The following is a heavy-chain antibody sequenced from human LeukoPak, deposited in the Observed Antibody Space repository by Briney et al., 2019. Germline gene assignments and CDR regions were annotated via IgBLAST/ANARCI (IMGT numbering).Heavy chain of an antibody. J-gene: IGHJ4*02. V-gene: IGHV3-21*01. CDR3: AREREPLDYGDSTNLDY. Sequence: GGSLRLSCTASGFIFSSYSMNWVRQAPGKGLEWVSFIGSKTGNIYYGGSVKGRFTISRDDAKNSIYLQMNSLRVEDTAVYYCAREREPLDYGDSTNLDYWGQGTLVTVSS. CDR2: IGSKTGNI. D-gene: IGHD4/OR15-4a*01. CDR1: GFIFSSYS.